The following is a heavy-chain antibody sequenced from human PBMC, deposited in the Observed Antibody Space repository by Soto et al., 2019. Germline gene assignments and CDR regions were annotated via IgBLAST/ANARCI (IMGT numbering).Heavy chain of an antibody. CDR1: GFTFSSYG. CDR2: IAYDGSNK. D-gene: IGHD2-2*01. CDR3: AKDNCISTSCYRLYNWFDP. V-gene: IGHV3-30*18. J-gene: IGHJ5*02. Sequence: QVQLVESGGGVVQPGRSLRLSCVASGFTFSSYGMHWVRQAPGKGLEWVAVIAYDGSNKYYADTVKVRFTISRDKSKNTLYLQMNSLRAEDTAVYYCAKDNCISTSCYRLYNWFDPWGQGTLVTVSS.